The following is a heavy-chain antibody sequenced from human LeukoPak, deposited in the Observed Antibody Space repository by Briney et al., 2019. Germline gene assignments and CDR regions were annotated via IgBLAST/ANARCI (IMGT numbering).Heavy chain of an antibody. V-gene: IGHV4-4*02. D-gene: IGHD2-15*01. CDR1: GGSISSSNW. J-gene: IGHJ6*02. CDR3: ARDSVVVVAARAFYYYYGMDV. Sequence: PSGTLSLTCAVSGGSISSSNWWSWVRQPPGKGLEWIGEIYHSGSTNYNPPLKSRVTISVHKSKNQFSLKLSSVTAADTAVYYCARDSVVVVAARAFYYYYGMDVWGQGTTVTVSS. CDR2: IYHSGST.